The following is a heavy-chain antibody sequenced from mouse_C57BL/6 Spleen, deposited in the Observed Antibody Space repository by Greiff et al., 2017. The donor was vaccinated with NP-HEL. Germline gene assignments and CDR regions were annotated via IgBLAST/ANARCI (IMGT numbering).Heavy chain of an antibody. CDR1: GYAFSSYW. CDR3: ARGEFSNWFAY. Sequence: VQLQQSGAELVKPGASVKLSCKASGYAFSSYWMNWVKQRPGKGLEWIGQIYPGDGDTNYNGKFKGKATLTADKASSTAYMQLSSLTSEDSAVYCCARGEFSNWFAYWGQGTLVTVSA. J-gene: IGHJ3*01. D-gene: IGHD2-5*01. CDR2: IYPGDGDT. V-gene: IGHV1-80*01.